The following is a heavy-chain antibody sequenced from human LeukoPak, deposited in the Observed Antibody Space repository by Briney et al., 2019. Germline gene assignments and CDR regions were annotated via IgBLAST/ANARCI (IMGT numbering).Heavy chain of an antibody. Sequence: GGSLRLSCAASGFTFSDYRMHWVRQTPGKGLVWVSTIHKDGVSTLNADSVKGRFTITRDDAKNTLFLQMSSLTVDDTGVYYCARDRGAPSYYYSFYGMDVWGQGTTVTVSS. V-gene: IGHV3-74*01. J-gene: IGHJ6*02. CDR1: GFTFSDYR. CDR2: IHKDGVST. CDR3: ARDRGAPSYYYSFYGMDV. D-gene: IGHD3-22*01.